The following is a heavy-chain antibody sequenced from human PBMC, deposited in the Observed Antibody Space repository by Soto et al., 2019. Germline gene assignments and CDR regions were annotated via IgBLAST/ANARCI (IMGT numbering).Heavy chain of an antibody. CDR3: ARKSGASSGWSVDY. CDR1: GYIFTNYW. V-gene: IGHV5-51*01. D-gene: IGHD6-19*01. J-gene: IGHJ4*01. CDR2: IYPGNSDA. Sequence: GESLKISCKGFGYIFTNYWIHWVRQMPGKGLEWMGIIYPGNSDARYSPSFQGQVTISVDTSISTAYLQWSSLEASDTAMYYCARKSGASSGWSVDYWGHGTLVTVSS.